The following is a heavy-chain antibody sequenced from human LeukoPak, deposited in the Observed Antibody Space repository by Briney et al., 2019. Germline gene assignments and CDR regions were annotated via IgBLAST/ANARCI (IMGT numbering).Heavy chain of an antibody. CDR3: ARGYSGSYGRFDY. D-gene: IGHD1-26*01. CDR1: GGSISSYY. V-gene: IGHV4-59*01. CDR2: IYYSGST. J-gene: IGHJ4*02. Sequence: PSETLSLTCTVSGGSISSYYWSWIRQPPGKGLEWIGYIYYSGSTSYNPSLKSRVTISVDTSKNQFSLKLSSVTAADTAVYYCARGYSGSYGRFDYWGQGALVTVSS.